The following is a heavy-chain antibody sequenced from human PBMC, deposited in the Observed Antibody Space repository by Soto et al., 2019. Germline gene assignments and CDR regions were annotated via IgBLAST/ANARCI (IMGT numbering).Heavy chain of an antibody. V-gene: IGHV4-31*02. CDR2: NYYSGIT. CDR3: ARGSSIAGLYYGMDV. Sequence: WTWIRQHPGKDLEWIGYNYYSGITYYNPSLKSRVTISLDTSKNQFSLKLSSVTAADTAVYYCARGSSIAGLYYGMDVWGQGTTVTVSS. J-gene: IGHJ6*02. D-gene: IGHD6-6*01.